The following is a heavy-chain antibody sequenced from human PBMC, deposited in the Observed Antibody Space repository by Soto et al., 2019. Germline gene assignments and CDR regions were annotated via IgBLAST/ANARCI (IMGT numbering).Heavy chain of an antibody. D-gene: IGHD3-10*01. CDR3: AIGSWFGEFYYYYGMDV. Sequence: SETLSLTCTVSEGSISSGDYYWSWIRQPPGKGLEWIGYIYYSGSTYYNPSLKSRVTISVDTSKNQFSLKLSSVTAADTAVYYCAIGSWFGEFYYYYGMDVWGQGTTVTVSS. CDR2: IYYSGST. CDR1: EGSISSGDYY. V-gene: IGHV4-30-4*01. J-gene: IGHJ6*02.